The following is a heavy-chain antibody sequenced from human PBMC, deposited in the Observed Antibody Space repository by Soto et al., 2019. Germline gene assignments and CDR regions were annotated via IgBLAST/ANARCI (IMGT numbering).Heavy chain of an antibody. D-gene: IGHD6-6*01. J-gene: IGHJ3*02. V-gene: IGHV3-30*18. Sequence: PGGSLRLSCAASGFSFSSYGMHWVRQAPGRGLEWVTVISNDGNRKYHGESVKGRFSVSRDNDKDTLYLQMNGLRPEDTGVYYCAKDRRQLSALDMWGQGTTVT. CDR1: GFSFSSYG. CDR3: AKDRRQLSALDM. CDR2: ISNDGNRK.